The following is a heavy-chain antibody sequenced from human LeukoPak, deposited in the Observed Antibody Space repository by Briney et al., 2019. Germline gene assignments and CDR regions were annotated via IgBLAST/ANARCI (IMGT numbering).Heavy chain of an antibody. CDR1: GGSISSYY. J-gene: IGHJ3*02. Sequence: SETLSLTCTVSGGSISSYYWSWIRQPAGKGLEWIGRIYTSGSTNYNPSLKSRVTMSVDTSKNQFSLKLSSVTAADTAVYYCARGGETRTRNAFDIWGQGTRVTVSS. CDR2: IYTSGST. D-gene: IGHD3-10*01. V-gene: IGHV4-4*07. CDR3: ARGGETRTRNAFDI.